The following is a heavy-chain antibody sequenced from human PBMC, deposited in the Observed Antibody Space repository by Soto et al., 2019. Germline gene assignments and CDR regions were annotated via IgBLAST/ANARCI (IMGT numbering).Heavy chain of an antibody. CDR1: GGAFSGYY. CDR2: VNHSGST. CDR3: ARVPDV. V-gene: IGHV4-34*01. Sequence: PSETLSLTCAVYGGAFSGYYWSWIRQPPGKGLEWIGEVNHSGSTNYNPSLKSRVTISVDTSKNQFSLKLSSVIAADTAVYYCARVPDVWGQGTTVTVSS. J-gene: IGHJ6*02.